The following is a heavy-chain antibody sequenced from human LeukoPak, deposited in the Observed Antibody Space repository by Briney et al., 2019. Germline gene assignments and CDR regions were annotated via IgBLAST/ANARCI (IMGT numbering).Heavy chain of an antibody. V-gene: IGHV4-61*01. CDR2: SYYSGST. CDR1: GDSVSNGNYY. J-gene: IGHJ4*02. D-gene: IGHD3-16*02. CDR3: ARVRRDYVWGSYRPQDYDY. Sequence: SETLSLTCTVSGDSVSNGNYYWSWIRQPPGKGLERIGYSYYSGSTNYNPSLKSRVTISVDTSKNQFSLKLSSVTAADTAVYYCARVRRDYVWGSYRPQDYDYWGQGTLVTVSS.